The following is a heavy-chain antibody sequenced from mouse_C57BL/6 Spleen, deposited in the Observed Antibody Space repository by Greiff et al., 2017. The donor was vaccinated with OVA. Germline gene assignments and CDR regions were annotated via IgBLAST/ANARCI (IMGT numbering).Heavy chain of an antibody. CDR1: GYSFTSYY. V-gene: IGHV1-66*01. J-gene: IGHJ3*01. CDR2: IYPGSGNT. CDR3: ARKGLGRAWFAY. Sequence: VQLQESGPELVKPGASVKISCKASGYSFTSYYIHWVKQRPGQGLEWIGWIYPGSGNTKYNEKFKGKATLTADTSSSTAYMQLSSLTSEDSAVYYCARKGLGRAWFAYWGQGTLVTVSA.